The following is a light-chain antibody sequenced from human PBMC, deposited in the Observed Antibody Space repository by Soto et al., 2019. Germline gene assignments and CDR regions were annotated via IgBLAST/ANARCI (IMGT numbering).Light chain of an antibody. V-gene: IGKV2-30*01. J-gene: IGKJ1*01. Sequence: DVVLTQSPLSLPVNFGQPASISCRSSKSLVYSDGNTHLSWFHQRPGQSPRRLIYRVSSRDSGVPYRFSSSGSSTDFTLEISRVEAEDVGIYFCTQGTHWPRTFGQGTKVEVK. CDR3: TQGTHWPRT. CDR2: RVS. CDR1: KSLVYSDGNTH.